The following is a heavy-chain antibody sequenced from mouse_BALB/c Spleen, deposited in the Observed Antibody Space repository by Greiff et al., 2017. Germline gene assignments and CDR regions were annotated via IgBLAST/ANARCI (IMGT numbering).Heavy chain of an antibody. CDR3: TREATMITTAY. CDR2: IYPGSGST. J-gene: IGHJ3*01. V-gene: IGHV1S22*01. Sequence: LQQPGSELVRPGASVKLSCKASGYTFTSYWMHWVKQRPGQGLEWIGNIYPGSGSTNYDEKFKSKATLTVDTSSSTAYMQLSSLTSEDSAVYYCTREATMITTAYWGQGLWSLSLQ. D-gene: IGHD2-4*01. CDR1: GYTFTSYW.